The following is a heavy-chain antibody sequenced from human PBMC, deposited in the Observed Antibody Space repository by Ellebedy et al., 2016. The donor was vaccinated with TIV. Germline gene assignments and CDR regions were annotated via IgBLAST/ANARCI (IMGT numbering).Heavy chain of an antibody. CDR2: INPSGGST. CDR3: ARDRPTAVAGLDY. V-gene: IGHV1-46*01. CDR1: GYTFTSYY. Sequence: ASVKVSXXASGYTFTSYYMHWVRQAPGQGLEWMGIINPSGGSTSYAQKFQGRVTMTRDTSTSTVYMELSSLRSEDTAVYYCARDRPTAVAGLDYWGQGTLVTVSS. D-gene: IGHD6-19*01. J-gene: IGHJ4*02.